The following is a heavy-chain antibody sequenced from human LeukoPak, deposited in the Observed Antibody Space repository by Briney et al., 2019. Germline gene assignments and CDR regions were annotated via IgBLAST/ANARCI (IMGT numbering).Heavy chain of an antibody. J-gene: IGHJ6*04. D-gene: IGHD3-10*01. V-gene: IGHV4-61*01. CDR3: ARDPGYYYGSGSSILYYYYGMDV. CDR1: GGSISSGSYY. CDR2: IYYSGST. Sequence: SETLSLTCTVSGGSISSGSYYWSWIRQPPGKGLEWIGYIYYSGSTNYDPSLKSRVTISVDTSKNQFSLKLSSVTAADTAVYYCARDPGYYYGSGSSILYYYYGMDVWAKGPRSPSPQ.